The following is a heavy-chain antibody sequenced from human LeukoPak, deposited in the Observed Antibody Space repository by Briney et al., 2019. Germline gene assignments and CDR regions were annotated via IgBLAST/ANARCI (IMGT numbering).Heavy chain of an antibody. CDR3: ARLGWGGDIVVVPAATNHDY. J-gene: IGHJ4*02. V-gene: IGHV4-39*01. Sequence: PSETLSLTCTVSGGSISSSSYYWGWRRQPPGQGLEWLGSIYYSGRTYYNPSLKSRVTISVDTSKNQFSLKLSSVTAADTAVYYCARLGWGGDIVVVPAATNHDYWGQGTLVTVSS. CDR1: GGSISSSSYY. CDR2: IYYSGRT. D-gene: IGHD2-2*01.